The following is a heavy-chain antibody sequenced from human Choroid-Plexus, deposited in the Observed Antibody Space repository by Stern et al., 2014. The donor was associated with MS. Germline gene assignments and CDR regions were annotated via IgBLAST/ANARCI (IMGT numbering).Heavy chain of an antibody. CDR1: GFTFGSCA. J-gene: IGHJ5*02. V-gene: IGHV3-30*18. D-gene: IGHD2/OR15-2a*01. CDR3: AKDRQYLTYFFDH. CDR2: VSYDGSNK. Sequence: MQLVESGGGVVQPGRPLRLSCVASGFTFGSCAMHWVRQAPGKGLEWVAGVSYDGSNKCYADSVKGRFTISRDNSQNTLYMQMSSLRPEDTAVYYCAKDRQYLTYFFDHWGQGSLVTVSS.